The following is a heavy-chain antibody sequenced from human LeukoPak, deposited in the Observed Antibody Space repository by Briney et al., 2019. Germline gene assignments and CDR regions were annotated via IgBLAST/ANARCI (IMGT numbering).Heavy chain of an antibody. Sequence: PGGSLRLSCAASGFTVISNYMSWVRQAPGKGLEWVSVIYSGGSTYYADSVKGRFTISRDNSKNTLYLQMNSLRAEDTALYYCARDFGAAAGDYWGQGTMVTVSS. J-gene: IGHJ3*01. CDR3: ARDFGAAAGDY. V-gene: IGHV3-53*01. CDR1: GFTVISNY. CDR2: IYSGGST. D-gene: IGHD6-13*01.